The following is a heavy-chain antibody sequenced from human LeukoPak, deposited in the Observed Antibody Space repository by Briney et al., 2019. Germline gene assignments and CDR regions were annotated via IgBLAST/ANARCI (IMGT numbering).Heavy chain of an antibody. D-gene: IGHD4-17*01. CDR3: ASVSTDSGDYPPYMDV. J-gene: IGHJ6*03. Sequence: PSETLSLTCTVSGDSISSYYWSWIRQPAGKGLELIGRIYTSGSTNYNPSLKSRVTMSVDTSTNQFSLRLSSVTAADTAVYYCASVSTDSGDYPPYMDVWGKGTTVTVSS. CDR1: GDSISSYY. V-gene: IGHV4-4*07. CDR2: IYTSGST.